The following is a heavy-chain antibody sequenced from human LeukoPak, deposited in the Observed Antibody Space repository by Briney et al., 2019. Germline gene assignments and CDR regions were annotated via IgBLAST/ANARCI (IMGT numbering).Heavy chain of an antibody. Sequence: GGSLRLSCAASGFTFSSYGMHWVRQAPGKGLEWVAVISYDGSNKYYADSVKGRFTISRDNSKNTLYLQMNSLRAEDTAVYYCATTTVTHGYFDLWGRGTLVTVSS. CDR1: GFTFSSYG. CDR2: ISYDGSNK. J-gene: IGHJ2*01. V-gene: IGHV3-30*03. CDR3: ATTTVTHGYFDL. D-gene: IGHD4-17*01.